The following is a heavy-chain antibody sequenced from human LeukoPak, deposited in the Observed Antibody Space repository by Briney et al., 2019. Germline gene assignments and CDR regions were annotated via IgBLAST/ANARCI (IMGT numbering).Heavy chain of an antibody. Sequence: SETLSLTCTVSGGSISSGGYCWSWIRRHPGKGLEWIGYIYYSGSTYYNPSLKSRVTISVDTSKNQFSLKLSSVTAADTAVYYCARGQTTVTNNWFDPWGQGTLVTVSS. CDR3: ARGQTTVTNNWFDP. CDR1: GGSISSGGYC. CDR2: IYYSGST. J-gene: IGHJ5*02. D-gene: IGHD4-17*01. V-gene: IGHV4-31*03.